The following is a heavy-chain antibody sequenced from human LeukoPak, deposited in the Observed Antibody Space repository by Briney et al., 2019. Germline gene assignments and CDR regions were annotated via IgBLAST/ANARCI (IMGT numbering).Heavy chain of an antibody. CDR1: GYTFTSYG. CDR3: ARDVRSWSYFFDY. J-gene: IGHJ4*02. Sequence: GSVKVSCKASGYTFTSYGISWGRQAPGEGLEWMGWISAYNDTTNYAQTLQGRVTMTTDTSTSTASMELRSMRSDDTAVYYCARDVRSWSYFFDYWGQGTLVTVSS. CDR2: ISAYNDTT. D-gene: IGHD6-13*01. V-gene: IGHV1-18*04.